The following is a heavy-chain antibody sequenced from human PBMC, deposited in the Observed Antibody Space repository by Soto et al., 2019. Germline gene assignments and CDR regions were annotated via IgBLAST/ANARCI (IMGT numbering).Heavy chain of an antibody. D-gene: IGHD1-7*01. CDR3: AKEVITGTTSDYYYYYGMDV. Sequence: QVQLVESGGGVVQPGRSLRLSCAASGFTFSSYGMHWVRQAPGKGLEWVAVISYDGSNKYYADSVKGRFTISRDNSKNTLYLQMNSLRAEDTAVYYCAKEVITGTTSDYYYYYGMDVWGQGTTVTVSS. CDR2: ISYDGSNK. CDR1: GFTFSSYG. V-gene: IGHV3-30*18. J-gene: IGHJ6*02.